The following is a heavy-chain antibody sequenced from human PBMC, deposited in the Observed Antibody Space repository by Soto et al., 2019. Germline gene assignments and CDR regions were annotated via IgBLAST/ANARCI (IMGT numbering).Heavy chain of an antibody. CDR1: GLTFSTIA. D-gene: IGHD3-22*01. CDR2: ISVSGGST. Sequence: EVQLLESGGGLVQPGGSLRPPCAPPGLTFSTIALAWVRKAPGRGLEWVSAISVSGGSTYYADSVKGRFTISRDNSKNTLYLQMNSLRAEDTAVYYCAKDGAMIVVVSTTIDYWGQGTLVTVSS. J-gene: IGHJ4*02. V-gene: IGHV3-23*01. CDR3: AKDGAMIVVVSTTIDY.